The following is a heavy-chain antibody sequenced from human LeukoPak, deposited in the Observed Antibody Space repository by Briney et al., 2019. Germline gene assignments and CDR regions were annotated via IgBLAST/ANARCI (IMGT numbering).Heavy chain of an antibody. J-gene: IGHJ3*02. CDR1: GFTFSSYA. CDR2: ISYDGSNE. Sequence: GGSLRLSCAASGFTFSSYAMHWVRQAPGKGLEWVAIISYDGSNEYYADSVKGRSTISRDNSKNTLYLQMNSLRAEDTAVYYCARSYDYGDLYDAFDIWGQGTMVTVSS. CDR3: ARSYDYGDLYDAFDI. V-gene: IGHV3-30-3*01. D-gene: IGHD4-17*01.